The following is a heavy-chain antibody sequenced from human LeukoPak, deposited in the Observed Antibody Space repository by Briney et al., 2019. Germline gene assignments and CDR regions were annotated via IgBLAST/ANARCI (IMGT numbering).Heavy chain of an antibody. J-gene: IGHJ4*02. CDR1: GFTVSSNY. D-gene: IGHD6-19*01. Sequence: GGSLRLSCAASGFTVSSNYMTWVRQAPGKGLEWVSIIYTGGNTYYADSVKGRFTISRDNSKNTLYLQMNSLRAEDTAVYYCARGAAVAVTFDYWGQGTLVTVSS. V-gene: IGHV3-53*01. CDR3: ARGAAVAVTFDY. CDR2: IYTGGNT.